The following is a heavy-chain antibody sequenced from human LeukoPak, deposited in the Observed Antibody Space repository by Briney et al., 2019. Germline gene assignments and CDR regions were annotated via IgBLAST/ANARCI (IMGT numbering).Heavy chain of an antibody. J-gene: IGHJ4*02. V-gene: IGHV3-48*03. Sequence: GGSLRLSCAASGFTFSSYEMNWVRQAPGKGLEWVSYISSSGSTIYYADSVKGRFTISRDNAKNSLFLQMDSLRAEDTAVYYCTKDFLIDPLWGQGTLVTVSS. CDR3: TKDFLIDPL. D-gene: IGHD2/OR15-2a*01. CDR2: ISSSGSTI. CDR1: GFTFSSYE.